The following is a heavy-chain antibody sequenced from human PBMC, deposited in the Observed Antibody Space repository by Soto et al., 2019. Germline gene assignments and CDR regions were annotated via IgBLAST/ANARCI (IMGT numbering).Heavy chain of an antibody. J-gene: IGHJ6*02. CDR2: IYPRDSDT. V-gene: IGHV5-51*01. Sequence: ESLKMSRKGSGYRFTSYWIGWVRQVPGKGLEGMGIIYPRDSDTRYSPSFQGQVTISADKSISTAYLQWSSLKASDTAMYYCARGKGDYVLTGRYYYGMDVWGQGTTVTVSS. D-gene: IGHD4-17*01. CDR3: ARGKGDYVLTGRYYYGMDV. CDR1: GYRFTSYW.